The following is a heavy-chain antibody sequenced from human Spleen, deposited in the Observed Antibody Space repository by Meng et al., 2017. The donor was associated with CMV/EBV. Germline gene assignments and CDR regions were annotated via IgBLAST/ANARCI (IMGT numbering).Heavy chain of an antibody. CDR1: GGSISSSSYY. D-gene: IGHD3-10*01. V-gene: IGHV4-39*07. J-gene: IGHJ6*02. CDR2: IYYSGST. CDR3: ARDSSVDYYYFGMDV. Sequence: SETLSLTCTVSGGSISSSSYYWGWIRQPPGKGLEWIGSIYYSGSTYYNPSLKSRVTISVDTSKNQFSLKLSSVTAADTAVYYCARDSSVDYYYFGMDVWGQGTSVTVSS.